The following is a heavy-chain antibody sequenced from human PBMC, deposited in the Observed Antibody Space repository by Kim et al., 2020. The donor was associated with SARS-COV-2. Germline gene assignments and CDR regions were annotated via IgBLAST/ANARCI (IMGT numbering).Heavy chain of an antibody. V-gene: IGHV1-58*02. CDR3: AAERNYSDGSGHDPHLDY. J-gene: IGHJ4*02. D-gene: IGHD3-22*01. Sequence: SVKVSCKASGFTFSNSAMQWVRQVRGQRLEWIGWIVVGSGKTEYAQKFQERVTITRDMPTSTAYMELSSLRSEDTAVYYCAAERNYSDGSGHDPHLDYWGQGTLVTVSS. CDR2: IVVGSGKT. CDR1: GFTFSNSA.